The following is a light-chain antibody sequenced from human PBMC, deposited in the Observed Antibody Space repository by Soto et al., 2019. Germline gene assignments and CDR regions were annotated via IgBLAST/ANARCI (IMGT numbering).Light chain of an antibody. CDR1: QGIDTY. Sequence: IQLTQSPSSLSASVGDRVTITCRASQGIDTYLAWYQQKPGKAPKLLIFAASTLQGGVPSRFSGSGSGTDFTLTISSLQPQDFATYYCQQLNSYPHTFGGGTKVEIK. V-gene: IGKV1-9*01. CDR3: QQLNSYPHT. CDR2: AAS. J-gene: IGKJ4*01.